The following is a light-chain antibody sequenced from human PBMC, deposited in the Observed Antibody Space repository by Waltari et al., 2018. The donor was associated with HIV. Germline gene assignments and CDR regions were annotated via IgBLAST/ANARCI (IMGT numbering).Light chain of an antibody. CDR1: STDINDHNY. V-gene: IGLV2-8*01. J-gene: IGLJ2*01. CDR3: NSYGAGNNLL. Sequence: QSALTQPPSASGSPGQSVTISCTGSSTDINDHNYVSWYQHHPGKAPKLMIFEVNKRPSGVPDRFFGSKSGNTASLTVSGLQSEDEADYYCNSYGAGNNLLFGGGTKLTVL. CDR2: EVN.